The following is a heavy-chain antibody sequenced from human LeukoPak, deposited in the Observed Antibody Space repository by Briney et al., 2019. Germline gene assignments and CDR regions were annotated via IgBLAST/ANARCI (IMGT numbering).Heavy chain of an antibody. CDR3: ARDRKYDSILFDY. CDR2: ISYDGSNK. V-gene: IGHV3-30-3*01. J-gene: IGHJ4*02. Sequence: GGSLRLSCAASGFTFSSYAMHWVRQAPGKGLEWVAVISYDGSNKYYADSVKGRFTISRDNSKNTLYLQMNSLRAEDTAVYYCARDRKYDSILFDYWGQGTLVTASS. D-gene: IGHD3-22*01. CDR1: GFTFSSYA.